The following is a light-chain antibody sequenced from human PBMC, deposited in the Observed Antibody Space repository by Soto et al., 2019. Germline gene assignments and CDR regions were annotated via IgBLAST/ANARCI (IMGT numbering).Light chain of an antibody. J-gene: IGKJ2*01. CDR1: QSVSGW. V-gene: IGKV1-5*03. Sequence: DIQMTQSPSTLSASVGDRVAITCRASQSVSGWLAWYQQKPGKVPKLLIYQASTLEDGVPSRFSGSGSGTEFTLTISSLQPDDSATYYCQHYNDYSYTFGPGTKLDIK. CDR3: QHYNDYSYT. CDR2: QAS.